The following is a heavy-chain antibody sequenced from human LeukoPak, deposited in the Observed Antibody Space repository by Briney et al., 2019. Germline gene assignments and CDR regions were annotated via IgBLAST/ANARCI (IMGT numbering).Heavy chain of an antibody. Sequence: SETLSLTCAVYGGSFSGYYWSWIRQPPGKGLEWIGEINHSGSTNYNPSLKSRVTISVDTSKNQFSLKLSSVTAADTAVYYCARAPWGSYRYTSPRLDYWGQGTQVTVSS. J-gene: IGHJ4*02. CDR2: INHSGST. D-gene: IGHD3-16*02. CDR1: GGSFSGYY. V-gene: IGHV4-34*01. CDR3: ARAPWGSYRYTSPRLDY.